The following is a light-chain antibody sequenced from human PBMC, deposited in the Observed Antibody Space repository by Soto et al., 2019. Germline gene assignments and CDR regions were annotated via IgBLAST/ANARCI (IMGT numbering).Light chain of an antibody. V-gene: IGLV2-23*01. CDR1: SSDVGNYNL. CDR3: CSYAGSSFV. J-gene: IGLJ1*01. CDR2: EGS. Sequence: QSALTQPASVSGSPGQSITISCTGTSSDVGNYNLVSWYQQHPGKAPKLMIYEGSKRPSGVSNRFSGSKSGNTASLTISGLQAEDEADYNCCSYAGSSFVFGTGTKLTVL.